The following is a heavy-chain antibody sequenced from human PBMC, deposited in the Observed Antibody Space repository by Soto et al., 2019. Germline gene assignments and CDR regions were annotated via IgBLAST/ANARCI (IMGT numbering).Heavy chain of an antibody. J-gene: IGHJ6*02. CDR2: IKSKTDGGTT. Sequence: GGSLRLSCAASGFTFSNAWMNWVRQAPGKGLEWVGRIKSKTDGGTTDYAAPVKGRFTISRDDSKNTLYLQMNSLKTEDTAVYYCTRWLGAGYYYYGMDVWGQGTTVTVSS. CDR1: GFTFSNAW. D-gene: IGHD5-12*01. V-gene: IGHV3-15*07. CDR3: TRWLGAGYYYYGMDV.